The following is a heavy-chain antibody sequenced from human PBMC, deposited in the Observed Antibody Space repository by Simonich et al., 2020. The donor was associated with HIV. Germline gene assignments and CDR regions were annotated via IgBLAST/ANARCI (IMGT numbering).Heavy chain of an antibody. CDR1: GFTFSSYA. Sequence: EVQLLESGGGLVQPGGSLRLSCAASGFTFSSYAMSWVRQAPGNGLEWVSAIRGSGGSTYYADSVKGRFTISRDNSKNTLYLQMNSLRAEDTAVYYCAKDRYYNFWSGYYDYWGQGTLVTVSS. J-gene: IGHJ4*02. D-gene: IGHD3-3*01. CDR2: IRGSGGST. V-gene: IGHV3-23*01. CDR3: AKDRYYNFWSGYYDY.